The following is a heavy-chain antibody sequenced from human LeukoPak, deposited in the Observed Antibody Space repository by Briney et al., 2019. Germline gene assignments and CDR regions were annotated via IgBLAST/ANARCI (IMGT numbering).Heavy chain of an antibody. CDR2: FYYSGSD. J-gene: IGHJ4*02. CDR1: GASITSYY. D-gene: IGHD2-15*01. CDR3: VRGYCSGATCYHFDY. Sequence: SETLSLTCTVSGASITSYYWNWIRQPPGKGLEWIGYFYYSGSDNYNPFLKSRITISVDTSKNQFSLKLSSVTAADTAVYYCVRGYCSGATCYHFDYWGQGTLVTVSS. V-gene: IGHV4-59*01.